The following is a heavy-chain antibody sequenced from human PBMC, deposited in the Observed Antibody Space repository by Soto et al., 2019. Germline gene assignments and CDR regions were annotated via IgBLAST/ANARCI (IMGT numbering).Heavy chain of an antibody. CDR3: ARTSAAGKYYYGMDV. Sequence: GESLKISGKVSGYSFTSYWIGCVRQMPGKGLEWMGIIYPGDSDTRYSPSFQGQVTISADKSISTAYLQWSSLKASDTAMYYCARTSAAGKYYYGMDVWGQGTTVTVSS. CDR1: GYSFTSYW. V-gene: IGHV5-51*01. D-gene: IGHD6-13*01. CDR2: IYPGDSDT. J-gene: IGHJ6*02.